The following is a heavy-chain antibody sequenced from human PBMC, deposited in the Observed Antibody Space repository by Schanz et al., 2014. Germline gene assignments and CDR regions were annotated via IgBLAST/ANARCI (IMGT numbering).Heavy chain of an antibody. V-gene: IGHV3-30*03. CDR1: GFSFSRYG. CDR3: AVLGGFGELPLDY. Sequence: QIQLVESGGGVVQPGTSLRLSCTISGFSFSRYGMHWVRQAPGKGLEWVAVISSDETVTYYVDSVKGRFTISRDNSKNTLYLQMNSLRAEDTAVYYCAVLGGFGELPLDYRGQGTLVTVSS. D-gene: IGHD3-10*01. J-gene: IGHJ4*02. CDR2: ISSDETVT.